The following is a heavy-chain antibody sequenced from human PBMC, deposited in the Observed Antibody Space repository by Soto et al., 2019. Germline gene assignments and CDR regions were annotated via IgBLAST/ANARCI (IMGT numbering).Heavy chain of an antibody. CDR3: ATSGDRYNYCYGMDV. Sequence: GESLKISCKGSGYSFTSYWISWVRQMPGKGLEWMGRIDPSDSYTNYSPSFQGHVTISADKSISTAYLQWSSLKASDTAMYYCATSGDRYNYCYGMDVWGQVTTVTVSS. J-gene: IGHJ6*02. D-gene: IGHD1-1*01. V-gene: IGHV5-10-1*01. CDR2: IDPSDSYT. CDR1: GYSFTSYW.